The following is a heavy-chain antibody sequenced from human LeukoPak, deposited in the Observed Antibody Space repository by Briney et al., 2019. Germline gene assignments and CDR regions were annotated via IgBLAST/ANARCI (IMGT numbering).Heavy chain of an antibody. V-gene: IGHV4-59*12. CDR1: GVSITTYY. Sequence: SETLSLTCTVSGVSITTYYWSWIRQPPGKGLEWIGYIYYSGSTNYNPSLKSRVTISVDTSKNQFSLKLSSVTAADTAVYYCARVEDSGYDYRGWFDPWGQGTLVTVSS. CDR3: ARVEDSGYDYRGWFDP. CDR2: IYYSGST. D-gene: IGHD5-12*01. J-gene: IGHJ5*02.